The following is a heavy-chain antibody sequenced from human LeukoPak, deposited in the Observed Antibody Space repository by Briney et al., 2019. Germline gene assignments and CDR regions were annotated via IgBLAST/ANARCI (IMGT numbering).Heavy chain of an antibody. V-gene: IGHV4-34*01. J-gene: IGHJ6*02. CDR2: INHTGST. CDR3: ARGPGFGATRVVYYYYYGMDV. Sequence: SETLSLTCVVYGGSFSGYYWSWIRQPPGKGLEWIGEINHTGSTNYNPSLKSRVTISVDTSKNQFSLKLSSVTAADTAVSYCARGPGFGATRVVYYYYYGMDVWGQGTTVTVSS. D-gene: IGHD3-16*01. CDR1: GGSFSGYY.